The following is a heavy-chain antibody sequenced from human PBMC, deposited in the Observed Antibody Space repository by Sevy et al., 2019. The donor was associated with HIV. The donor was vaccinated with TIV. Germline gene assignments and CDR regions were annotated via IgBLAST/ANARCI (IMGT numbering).Heavy chain of an antibody. J-gene: IGHJ1*01. CDR3: ALERLSSNVAEYFQN. D-gene: IGHD1-1*01. Sequence: GGSLRLSCAASGFTFTSYSMHWVRQAPGKGLEWVATISYDATNKHYADSVKGRFTIPRDNSRSSLFMQMNSLRSEDTAVYYCALERLSSNVAEYFQNWGQGTLVTVSS. CDR2: ISYDATNK. CDR1: GFTFTSYS. V-gene: IGHV3-30-3*01.